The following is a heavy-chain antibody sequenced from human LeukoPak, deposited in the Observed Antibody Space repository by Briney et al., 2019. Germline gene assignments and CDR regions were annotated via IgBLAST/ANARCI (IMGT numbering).Heavy chain of an antibody. V-gene: IGHV3-7*01. CDR3: ARWATSFDL. Sequence: GGSLRLSCAASGYTFGNYWMSWVREGPGEGLEWVANIKQDGSDKYYVESVTGRFAISRENAKNSPYLEMDSLRAEDTAVYYCARWATSFDLWGQGTLVTV. J-gene: IGHJ4*02. CDR1: GYTFGNYW. CDR2: IKQDGSDK.